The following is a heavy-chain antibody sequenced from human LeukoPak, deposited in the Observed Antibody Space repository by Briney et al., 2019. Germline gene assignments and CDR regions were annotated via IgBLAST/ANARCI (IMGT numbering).Heavy chain of an antibody. D-gene: IGHD2-8*01. V-gene: IGHV4-39*01. CDR1: GFTFSDYY. J-gene: IGHJ6*03. CDR2: IYYSGST. CDR3: ARPMVYAYYYYMDV. Sequence: GSLRLSCAASGFTFSDYYMSWIRQPPGKGLEWIGSIYYSGSTYYNPSLKSRVTISVDTSKNQFSLKLSSVTAADTAVYYCARPMVYAYYYYMDVWGKGTTVTVS.